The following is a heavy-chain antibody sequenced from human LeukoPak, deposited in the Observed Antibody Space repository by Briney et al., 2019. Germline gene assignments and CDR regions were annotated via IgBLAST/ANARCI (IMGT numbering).Heavy chain of an antibody. V-gene: IGHV3-23*01. Sequence: GGSLRLSCAASGFTFSSYAMNWVRQAPGKGLEWVSSINTSGGSTYYADSVKGRFTIPRDNSKSTLYLQMNSLRAADTALYYCAKPAKTDYADYWGQGTLVTVSS. CDR3: AKPAKTDYADY. J-gene: IGHJ4*02. CDR1: GFTFSSYA. D-gene: IGHD1-14*01. CDR2: INTSGGST.